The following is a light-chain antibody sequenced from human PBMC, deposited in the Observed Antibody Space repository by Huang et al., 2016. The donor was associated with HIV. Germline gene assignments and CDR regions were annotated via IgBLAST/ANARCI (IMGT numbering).Light chain of an antibody. J-gene: IGKJ1*01. V-gene: IGKV1-39*01. CDR1: QSVSTS. CDR3: QQSYSAPKT. Sequence: DIQMTQSPSSLSASVGDRVTITCRASQSVSTSLNWYQQKPGKAPKPLIYTASTLHGGVPSRFSGSGSGTDFTLTISSRQPEDFATYYCQQSYSAPKTFGQGTKVDIK. CDR2: TAS.